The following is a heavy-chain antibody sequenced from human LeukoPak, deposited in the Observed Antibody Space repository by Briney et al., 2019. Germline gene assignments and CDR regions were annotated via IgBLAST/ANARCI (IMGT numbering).Heavy chain of an antibody. CDR2: ISVDNGKA. CDR3: ARRSYCSGDNCDSVNYYYGMDV. Sequence: ASVRVSCKASGYTFTNYGLCWMRQAPGQGLEWMGWISVDNGKAVYAQKVQGRVTMTTDTSTSTAYMELRSLRFDDTAVYYCARRSYCSGDNCDSVNYYYGMDVWGQGTTVTVSS. D-gene: IGHD2-15*01. V-gene: IGHV1-18*01. J-gene: IGHJ6*02. CDR1: GYTFTNYG.